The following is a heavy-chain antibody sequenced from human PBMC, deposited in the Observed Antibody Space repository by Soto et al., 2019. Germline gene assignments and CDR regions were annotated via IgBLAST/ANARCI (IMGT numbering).Heavy chain of an antibody. Sequence: GGSLRLSCAASGFTFSSYAMSWVRQAPGKGLEWVSAISGSGDTTYYADSVKGRFTISRDNSKNTLYLQMNSLRAEDTAVYFCARSRYCSGGSCYFDYWGQGTLVTVSS. J-gene: IGHJ4*02. CDR3: ARSRYCSGGSCYFDY. CDR1: GFTFSSYA. D-gene: IGHD2-15*01. CDR2: ISGSGDTT. V-gene: IGHV3-23*01.